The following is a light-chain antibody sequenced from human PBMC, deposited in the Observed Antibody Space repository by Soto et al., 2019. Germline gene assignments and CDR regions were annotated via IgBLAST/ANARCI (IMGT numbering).Light chain of an antibody. CDR1: SSDVGSYNL. V-gene: IGLV2-23*02. J-gene: IGLJ2*01. CDR2: EVS. CDR3: CSSARRNTNVI. Sequence: QSALTQPASVSGSPGQSITISCTGTSSDVGSYNLVSWYQQHQGKVPKLIIYEVSERPSGVSNRFSGSKSGNTASLTISGLHAEDEDGYYCSSARRNTNVIFVGGTKLTVL.